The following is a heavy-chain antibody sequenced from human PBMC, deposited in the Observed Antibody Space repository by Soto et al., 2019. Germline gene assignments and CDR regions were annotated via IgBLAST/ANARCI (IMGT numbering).Heavy chain of an antibody. Sequence: QVQLVQSGAEVKKPGASVKVSCKASGYTFTNYAIHWVRQAPGQRLEWMGWINAGNGNTKYSQKFQGRLTISRDTSATTAYMELNSLRSEDMAVYYCARGGLVISYYWGQGTLVTVSS. V-gene: IGHV1-3*01. CDR2: INAGNGNT. J-gene: IGHJ4*02. D-gene: IGHD3-9*01. CDR1: GYTFTNYA. CDR3: ARGGLVISYY.